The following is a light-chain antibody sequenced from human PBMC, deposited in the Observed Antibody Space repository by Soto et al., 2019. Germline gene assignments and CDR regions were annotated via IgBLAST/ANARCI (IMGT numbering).Light chain of an antibody. CDR1: QSVSSY. V-gene: IGKV3-11*01. CDR3: QQRSNWPLIT. J-gene: IGKJ5*01. Sequence: LTHSPATLSLSPGERSTLSCRARQSVSSYLAWYQQKPGQAPWLLIYDASNRATGIPARFSGSGSGTDFTLTISSLEPEDFAVYYCQQRSNWPLITFGQGTRLAI. CDR2: DAS.